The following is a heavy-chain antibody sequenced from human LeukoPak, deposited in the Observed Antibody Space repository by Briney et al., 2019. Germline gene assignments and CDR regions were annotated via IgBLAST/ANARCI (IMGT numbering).Heavy chain of an antibody. CDR1: GFTFSSYA. V-gene: IGHV3-23*01. CDR2: ISGSGGST. CDR3: ARAQGDYDSSGYEDY. Sequence: GGSLRLSCAASGFTFSSYAMSWVRQAPGKGLEWVSAISGSGGSTYYADSVKGRFTISRDNSKNTLYLQMNSLRAEDTALYHCARAQGDYDSSGYEDYWGQGTLVTVSS. D-gene: IGHD3-22*01. J-gene: IGHJ4*02.